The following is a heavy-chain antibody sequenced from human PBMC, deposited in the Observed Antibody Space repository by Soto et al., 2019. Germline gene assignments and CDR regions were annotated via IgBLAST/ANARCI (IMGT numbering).Heavy chain of an antibody. CDR2: SGGSDLST. CDR3: ARELGYCSSISCYRENI. CDR1: GLTFSRAD. D-gene: IGHD2-2*02. Sequence: GGSLRLSCVVSGLTFSRADLSWVRQPPGKGLEWVSASGGSDLSTHYVDSVKGRFTISRDNAKNSLYLQMNSLRAEDTAVYYCARELGYCSSISCYRENIWGQGTMVTVSS. J-gene: IGHJ3*02. V-gene: IGHV3-23*01.